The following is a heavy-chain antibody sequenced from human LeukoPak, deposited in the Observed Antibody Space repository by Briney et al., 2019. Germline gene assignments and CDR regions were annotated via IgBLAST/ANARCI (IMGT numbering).Heavy chain of an antibody. Sequence: PGRSLRLSCAASGFTFSSYGMHWVRQAPGKGLEWVAVIWYDGSNKYYADSVKGRFTISRDNSKNTLYLQMNSLRAEDTAVYYCAKGGSSSLSFDYWGQGTLVTVSS. V-gene: IGHV3-33*06. D-gene: IGHD6-6*01. CDR1: GFTFSSYG. CDR2: IWYDGSNK. J-gene: IGHJ4*02. CDR3: AKGGSSSLSFDY.